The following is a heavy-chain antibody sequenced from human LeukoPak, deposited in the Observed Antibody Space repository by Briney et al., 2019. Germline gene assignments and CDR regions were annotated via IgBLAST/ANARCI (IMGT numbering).Heavy chain of an antibody. J-gene: IGHJ2*01. CDR3: ARSAWTGGYDPLYWYFDL. CDR1: GYSISSGYY. D-gene: IGHD5-12*01. CDR2: IYHSGST. V-gene: IGHV4-38-2*02. Sequence: PSETLSLTCTVSGYSISSGYYWGWIRPPPGKGLEWIGSIYHSGSTYYNPSLKSRVTISVDTSKNQFSLKLSSVTAADTAVYYCARSAWTGGYDPLYWYFDLWGRGTLVTVSS.